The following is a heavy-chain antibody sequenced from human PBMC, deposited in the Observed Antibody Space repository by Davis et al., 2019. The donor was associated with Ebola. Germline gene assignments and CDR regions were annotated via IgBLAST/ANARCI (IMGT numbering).Heavy chain of an antibody. CDR2: IYYSGST. CDR3: ARHDGYSYGSYYFDY. Sequence: MPSETLSLTCTVSGGSISSSSYYWSWIRQPPGKGLEWIGYIYYSGSTNYNPSLKSRVTISVDTSKNQFSLKLSSVTAADTAVYYCARHDGYSYGSYYFDYWGQGTLVTVSS. D-gene: IGHD5-18*01. J-gene: IGHJ4*02. V-gene: IGHV4-61*05. CDR1: GGSISSSSYY.